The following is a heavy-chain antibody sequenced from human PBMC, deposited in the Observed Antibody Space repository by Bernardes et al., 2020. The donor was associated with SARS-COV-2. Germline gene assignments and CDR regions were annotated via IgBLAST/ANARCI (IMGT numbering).Heavy chain of an antibody. V-gene: IGHV3-33*01. CDR2: IWYDGSNK. CDR1: GFTFSRYG. J-gene: IGHJ3*02. D-gene: IGHD3-22*01. Sequence: GSLSLSCAASGFTFSRYGMHWVRPAPGKGLEWVAVIWYDGSNKYYADSVKGRFTISRDNSKNSLYLQMDSLRVEDTAVYYCARDGYYDSTQGSAFDIWGQGTMVTISS. CDR3: ARDGYYDSTQGSAFDI.